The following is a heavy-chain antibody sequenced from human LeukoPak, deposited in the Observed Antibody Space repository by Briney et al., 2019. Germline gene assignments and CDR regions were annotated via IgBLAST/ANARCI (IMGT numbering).Heavy chain of an antibody. V-gene: IGHV3-49*03. CDR1: GFTFGDYA. CDR3: NRVTGDYYGSDEIYYVDY. CDR2: IRSKAYGGTT. Sequence: GGSLRLSCTASGFTFGDYAMSWFRQAPGKGLEWVGFIRSKAYGGTTEYAASVKGRFTISRDDSKSIAYLQMNSLKTEDTAVYYCNRVTGDYYGSDEIYYVDYWGQGTLVTVSS. J-gene: IGHJ4*02. D-gene: IGHD3-10*01.